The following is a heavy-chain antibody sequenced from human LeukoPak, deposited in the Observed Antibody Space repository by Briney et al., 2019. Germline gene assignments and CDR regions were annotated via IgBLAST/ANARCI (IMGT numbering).Heavy chain of an antibody. V-gene: IGHV4-59*01. J-gene: IGHJ4*02. D-gene: IGHD3-10*01. CDR2: VYHTGSS. CDR1: GGSIRSSY. CDR3: AGYGSESYYKAFDF. Sequence: PSETLSLTCTVSGGSIRSSYWSWIRQPPGKGLEWIGYVYHTGSSYYNPSLKSRATTSIDMSKNQFSLQLTSMTAADTAVYYCAGYGSESYYKAFDFWGQGILVTVSS.